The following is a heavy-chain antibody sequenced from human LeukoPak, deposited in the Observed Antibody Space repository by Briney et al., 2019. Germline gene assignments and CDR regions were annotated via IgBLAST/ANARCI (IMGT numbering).Heavy chain of an antibody. Sequence: PGGSLRLSCAASGFTFSSYAMHWVRQAPGKGLEYVAAISGSGGSTYYANSVKGRFTISRDNSKNTLYLQMGSLRAEDMAVYYCARGTIRGVAYNWFDPWGQGTLVTVSS. CDR3: ARGTIRGVAYNWFDP. CDR2: ISGSGGST. V-gene: IGHV3-64*01. CDR1: GFTFSSYA. D-gene: IGHD3-10*01. J-gene: IGHJ5*02.